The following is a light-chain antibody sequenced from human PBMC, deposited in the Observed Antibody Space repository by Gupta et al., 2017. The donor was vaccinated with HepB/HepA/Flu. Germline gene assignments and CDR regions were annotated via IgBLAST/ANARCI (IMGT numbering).Light chain of an antibody. CDR3: HQERSSPRT. CDR1: QSVSSSY. J-gene: IGKJ1*01. CDR2: GAS. Sequence: EIVLTQSPGTLSLSPGERATLSCRASQSVSSSYLAWYQQKPGQAPRLLIYGASSRAHGIPDRFSGSGSWTEFTLSISRREPEDFVVYYCHQERSSPRTFGQGTKVEIK. V-gene: IGKV3-20*01.